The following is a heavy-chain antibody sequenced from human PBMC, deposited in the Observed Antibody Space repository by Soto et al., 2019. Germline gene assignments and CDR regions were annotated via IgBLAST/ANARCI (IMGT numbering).Heavy chain of an antibody. D-gene: IGHD1-26*01. CDR3: ARTLVGATRFDP. V-gene: IGHV1-18*01. CDR1: GYTFTSYG. J-gene: IGHJ5*02. CDR2: ISAYNGNT. Sequence: VKVSCKASGYTFTSYGISWVRQAPGQGLEWMGWISAYNGNTNYAQKLQGRVTMTTDTSTSTAYMELRSLRSDDTAMYYCARTLVGATRFDPWGQGTLVTVSS.